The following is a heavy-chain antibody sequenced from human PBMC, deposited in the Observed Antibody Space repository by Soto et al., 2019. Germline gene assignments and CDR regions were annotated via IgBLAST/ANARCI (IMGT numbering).Heavy chain of an antibody. CDR2: IDNSGST. CDR3: ARGGQDFWSGPFDY. V-gene: IGHV4-4*07. CDR1: GGSISNYF. D-gene: IGHD3-3*01. Sequence: KPSETLSLTYTVSGGSISNYFCNWIRQPAGKGLEWIGRIDNSGSTNYNPSLKSRITMSADTSRNQFSLKLNSVTAADTAVYYCARGGQDFWSGPFDYWGQGALVTVSS. J-gene: IGHJ4*02.